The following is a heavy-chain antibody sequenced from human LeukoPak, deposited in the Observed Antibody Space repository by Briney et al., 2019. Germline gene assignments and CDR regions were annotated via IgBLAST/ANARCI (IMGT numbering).Heavy chain of an antibody. CDR3: AKNPYGGNSRLYYYMDV. CDR2: IIPIFGTA. J-gene: IGHJ6*03. V-gene: IGHV1-69*01. Sequence: GSSVKVSCKASGGTFSSYAISWVRQAPGQGLEWMGGIIPIFGTANYAQKFQGRVTITADESTSTAYMELSSLRSEDTAVYYCAKNPYGGNSRLYYYMDVWGKGTTVTISS. CDR1: GGTFSSYA. D-gene: IGHD4-23*01.